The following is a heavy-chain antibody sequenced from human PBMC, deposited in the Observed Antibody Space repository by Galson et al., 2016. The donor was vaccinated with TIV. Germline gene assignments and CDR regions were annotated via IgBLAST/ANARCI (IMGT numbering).Heavy chain of an antibody. CDR2: INPDNGDT. Sequence: SCKASEGTFTAYYIHWVRQAPGLGLEWMGWINPDNGDTNYAQKFEGRVTMTRDTSMTTVYMDLSSLKSDAAAVYYCARDVGSSSTSWFDPLGQGTLVTVSS. CDR1: EGTFTAYY. CDR3: ARDVGSSSTSWFDP. D-gene: IGHD3-10*01. V-gene: IGHV1-2*02. J-gene: IGHJ5*02.